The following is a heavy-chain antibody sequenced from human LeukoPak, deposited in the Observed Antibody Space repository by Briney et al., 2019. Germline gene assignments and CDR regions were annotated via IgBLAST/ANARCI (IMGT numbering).Heavy chain of an antibody. J-gene: IGHJ5*01. D-gene: IGHD4-23*01. V-gene: IGHV3-9*01. Sequence: PGGSLRLSCAASGFTFEHYGMHWVRQVPGKGLEWVSYITWNSAYKGYADSVRGRFAISRDNAKTSLHLQMNSLTGDDTAFYYCAKASDYGGNEFDFWGQGTLVTVSS. CDR1: GFTFEHYG. CDR2: ITWNSAYK. CDR3: AKASDYGGNEFDF.